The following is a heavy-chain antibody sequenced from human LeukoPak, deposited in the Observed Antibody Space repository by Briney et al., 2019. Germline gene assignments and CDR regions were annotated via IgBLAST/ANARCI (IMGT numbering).Heavy chain of an antibody. CDR1: GFPFWLYA. D-gene: IGHD3-10*01. CDR3: AKANGAYYGSGSYYLTYYYYGMDV. CDR2: IRCRGGCT. J-gene: IGHJ6*02. Sequence: GVSQTLSCTASGFPFWLYAMSWVRESPGEGVEGGSAIRCRGGCTYYADSVKGRFTISRDNSKNTLYLQMNSLRAEDTAVYYCAKANGAYYGSGSYYLTYYYYGMDVWGQGITVTVSS. V-gene: IGHV3-23*01.